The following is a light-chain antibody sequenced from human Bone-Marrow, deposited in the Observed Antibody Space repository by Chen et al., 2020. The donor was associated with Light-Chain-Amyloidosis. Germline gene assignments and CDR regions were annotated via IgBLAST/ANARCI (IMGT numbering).Light chain of an antibody. J-gene: IGLJ3*02. Sequence: SYVLTRPSSVSVAPGQTATIACGGNNIGSTSVHWYQQPPGQAPLLVVYDDSDQPSGIPERWSGSNAGNTATLTISRVEAGDEADYYCQVWDRSSDRPVFGGGTKLTVL. CDR3: QVWDRSSDRPV. CDR1: NIGSTS. CDR2: DDS. V-gene: IGLV3-21*02.